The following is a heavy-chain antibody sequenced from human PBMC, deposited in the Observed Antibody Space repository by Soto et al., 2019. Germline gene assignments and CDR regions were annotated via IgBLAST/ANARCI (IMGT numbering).Heavy chain of an antibody. J-gene: IGHJ4*02. CDR3: AKDSPSGSYYWPVY. D-gene: IGHD1-26*01. CDR1: GFTFSSYG. CDR2: ISYDGSNK. Sequence: QVQLVESGGGVVQPGRSLRLSCAASGFTFSSYGMHWVRQAPGKGLEWVAVISYDGSNKYYADSVKGRFTISRDNSKNTLYLQMNSLRAEDTAVYYCAKDSPSGSYYWPVYWGQGTLVTVSS. V-gene: IGHV3-30*18.